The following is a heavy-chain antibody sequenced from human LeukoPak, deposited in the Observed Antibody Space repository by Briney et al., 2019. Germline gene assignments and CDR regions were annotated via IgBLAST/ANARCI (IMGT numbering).Heavy chain of an antibody. CDR2: MNPNSGNT. CDR3: ARGTAMVTSYYYYYMDV. Sequence: ALVKVSCKASGYTFTSYDINWVRQAPGQGLEWMGWMNPNSGNTGYAQKFQGRVTMTRNTSISTAYMELSSLRSGDTAVYYCARGTAMVTSYYYYYMDVWGKGTTVTVSS. J-gene: IGHJ6*03. CDR1: GYTFTSYD. V-gene: IGHV1-8*01. D-gene: IGHD5-18*01.